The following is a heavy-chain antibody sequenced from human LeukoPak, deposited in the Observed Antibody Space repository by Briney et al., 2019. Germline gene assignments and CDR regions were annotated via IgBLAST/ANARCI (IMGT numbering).Heavy chain of an antibody. V-gene: IGHV4-30-4*01. D-gene: IGHD5-18*01. CDR3: ARTYTSMVPLYFDS. Sequence: SQTLSLTCAVSGGSISSDNYYWSWIRQPPGKGLEWIGYIYHSGSTYCSPSLKSRVSISVDTSKNQFSLKLSSVTAADTAVYYCARTYTSMVPLYFDSWGQGTLVTVSS. CDR2: IYHSGST. CDR1: GGSISSDNYY. J-gene: IGHJ4*02.